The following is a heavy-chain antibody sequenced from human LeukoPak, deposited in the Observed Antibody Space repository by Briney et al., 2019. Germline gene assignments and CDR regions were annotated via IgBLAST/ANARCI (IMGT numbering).Heavy chain of an antibody. J-gene: IGHJ4*02. CDR2: ISTSSSSSSYI. D-gene: IGHD5-18*01. CDR1: GFTFSSYH. V-gene: IGHV3-21*01. Sequence: PGGSLRLSCVVSGFTFSSYHMNWVRQAPGEGLEWVSSISTSSSSSSYIYYADSVTGRFTISRDNAKNSLYLQMNSLRAEDTAVYYCARRATTERGHSYGLDYWGQGTLVTVSS. CDR3: ARRATTERGHSYGLDY.